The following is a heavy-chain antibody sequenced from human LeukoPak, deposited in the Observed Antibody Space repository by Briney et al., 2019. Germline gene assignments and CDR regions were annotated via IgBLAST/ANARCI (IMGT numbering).Heavy chain of an antibody. V-gene: IGHV4-39*07. Sequence: PSETLSLTCTVSGDSISTSNSYWGWIRQPPGKGLEWIGSIYYSGSTYYNPSLKSRVTISVDTSKNQFSLKLSSVTAADTAVYYCARDDYGRSSGLDYWGQGTLVTVSS. CDR2: IYYSGST. D-gene: IGHD4-23*01. J-gene: IGHJ4*02. CDR1: GDSISTSNSY. CDR3: ARDDYGRSSGLDY.